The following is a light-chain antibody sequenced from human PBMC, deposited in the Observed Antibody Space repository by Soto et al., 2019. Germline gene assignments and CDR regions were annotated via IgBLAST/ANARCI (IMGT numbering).Light chain of an antibody. Sequence: EIVLTQSPATLSLSPGERATLSCRASESVITHLAWYQHKPGQGPRLLIYDASYRATGIPARFSGSGSGTDFTLTISSLEPEDFAVYYCQQRENGLTFGGGTKVEI. V-gene: IGKV3-11*01. CDR3: QQRENGLT. CDR1: ESVITH. CDR2: DAS. J-gene: IGKJ4*01.